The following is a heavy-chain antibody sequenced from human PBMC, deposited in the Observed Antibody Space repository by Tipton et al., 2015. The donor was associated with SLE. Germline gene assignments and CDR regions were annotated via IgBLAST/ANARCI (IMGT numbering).Heavy chain of an antibody. Sequence: QLVQSGAEVKKPGESLRISCKGSGYSFTSYWIGWVRQMPGKGLEWMGRIDPSDSYTNYSPSFQGQVTISADKSISTAYLQWSSLKASDTAMYYCATYTTFGVLPSDPWGQGTLVIVSA. D-gene: IGHD3-3*01. V-gene: IGHV5-10-1*04. J-gene: IGHJ5*02. CDR1: GYSFTSYW. CDR2: IDPSDSYT. CDR3: ATYTTFGVLPSDP.